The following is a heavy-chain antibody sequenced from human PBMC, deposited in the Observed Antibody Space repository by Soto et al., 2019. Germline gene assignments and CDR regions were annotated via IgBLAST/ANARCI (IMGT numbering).Heavy chain of an antibody. V-gene: IGHV3-23*01. D-gene: IGHD1-1*01. CDR2: ISGSGGST. CDR3: AKQQGPGTPYYYAMDV. J-gene: IGHJ6*02. Sequence: GGSLRLSCAASGFTFSNYGMSWVRQAPGKGLEWVSGISGSGGSTYYADSVKGRFTISRDNSKNTLYMQMNTLRAEDTAVYYCAKQQGPGTPYYYAMDVWGQGTTVTVS. CDR1: GFTFSNYG.